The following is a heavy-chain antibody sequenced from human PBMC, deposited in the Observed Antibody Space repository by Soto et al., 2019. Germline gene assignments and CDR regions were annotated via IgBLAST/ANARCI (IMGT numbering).Heavy chain of an antibody. D-gene: IGHD4-4*01. CDR2: IYYSGST. Sequence: QVQLQESGPGLVKPSQTLSLTCTVSGGSISSGGYYWSWIRQHPGKGLEWIGYIYYSGSTYYNPSLKRRVTISVDTSKNQFSLKLSSVPAADTAVYYCARDSIRVTHPRSGDGAQNWYFDLWGRGTLVTVSS. CDR1: GGSISSGGYY. J-gene: IGHJ2*01. CDR3: ARDSIRVTHPRSGDGAQNWYFDL. V-gene: IGHV4-31*03.